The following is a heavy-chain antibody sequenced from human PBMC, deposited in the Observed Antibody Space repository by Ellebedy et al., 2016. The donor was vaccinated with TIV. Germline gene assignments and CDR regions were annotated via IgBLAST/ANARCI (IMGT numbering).Heavy chain of an antibody. CDR3: ATAYGFNSPLGK. D-gene: IGHD5-24*01. J-gene: IGHJ4*02. Sequence: PGGSLRLSCAASGVTLSSYWMHWVRQVPGKGLVWVSRINNDGSSTNYADSVKGRFTISRDNSHNTLYLQMSSLRAEDTAVYYCATAYGFNSPLGKWGQGTLVTVSS. CDR1: GVTLSSYW. V-gene: IGHV3-74*01. CDR2: INNDGSST.